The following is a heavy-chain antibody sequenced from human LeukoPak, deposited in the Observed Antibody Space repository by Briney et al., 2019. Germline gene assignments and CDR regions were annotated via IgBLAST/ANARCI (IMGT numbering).Heavy chain of an antibody. CDR3: ARRDTGWNYCDY. J-gene: IGHJ4*02. CDR1: GDSINGHY. D-gene: IGHD6-19*01. V-gene: IGHV4-59*08. CDR2: IHYKGST. Sequence: PSETLSLTCTISGDSINGHYWSWIRQPPGKRLEWIGDIHYKGSTNYNLSLKSRVTISVDMSKNHLSLNLTSVLAADTAIYYCARRDTGWNYCDYWGQGILVTVSS.